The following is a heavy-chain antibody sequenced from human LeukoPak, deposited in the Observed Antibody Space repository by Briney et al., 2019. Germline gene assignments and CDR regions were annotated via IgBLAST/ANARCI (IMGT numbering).Heavy chain of an antibody. Sequence: GGSLRLSCTASGFTFNDYAMSWVRQAPGKGLEWVSIFSTNSGAYYANSVKGRFTTSRDNSRNTLFLQMDSLRVDDTAIYYCAKANRGWYFKEYFFDYWGLGAPVTVSS. CDR2: FSTNSGA. CDR1: GFTFNDYA. CDR3: AKANRGWYFKEYFFDY. D-gene: IGHD6-19*01. V-gene: IGHV3-23*01. J-gene: IGHJ4*02.